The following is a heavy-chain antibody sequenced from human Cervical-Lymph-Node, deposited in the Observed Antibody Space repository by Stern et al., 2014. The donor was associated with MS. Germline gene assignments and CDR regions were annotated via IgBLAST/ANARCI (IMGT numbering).Heavy chain of an antibody. V-gene: IGHV1-69*01. Sequence: QVQLVQSGAELKTPGSSGRISCKASGGTFTSYAINWVRQAPGQGPECMGGIIPMCGTINYAQNVQGRVTISADESTGTAYMELTGLTSEDTAVFYCARDGRGNFFYFDLWGRGTLVTVSS. CDR2: IIPMCGTI. CDR1: GGTFTSYA. J-gene: IGHJ2*01. CDR3: ARDGRGNFFYFDL. D-gene: IGHD4-23*01.